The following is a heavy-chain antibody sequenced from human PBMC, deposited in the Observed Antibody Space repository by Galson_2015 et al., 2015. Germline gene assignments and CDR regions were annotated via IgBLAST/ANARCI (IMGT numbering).Heavy chain of an antibody. V-gene: IGHV1-18*04. Sequence: SVKVSCKASGYTFTSYGISWVRQAPGQGLEWMGWISAYNGNTNYAQKLQGRVTMTTDTSTSTAYMELRSLRSDDTAVYYCARDSSGYSSSWYGDYWGQGTLVTVSS. CDR2: ISAYNGNT. CDR3: ARDSSGYSSSWYGDY. CDR1: GYTFTSYG. D-gene: IGHD6-13*01. J-gene: IGHJ4*02.